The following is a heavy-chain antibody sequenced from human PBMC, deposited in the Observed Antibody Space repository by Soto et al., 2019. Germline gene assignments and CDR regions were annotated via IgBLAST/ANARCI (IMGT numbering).Heavy chain of an antibody. CDR3: AREIITGSPRYYFDY. J-gene: IGHJ4*02. V-gene: IGHV4-30-4*02. D-gene: IGHD1-20*01. CDR2: IYYSGST. CDR1: GGSISSGDYY. Sequence: SDTLSLTCTLSGGSISSGDYYWSWIRQPPGKGLEWIGYIYYSGSTYYNPSLKSRVTISVDTSKNQFSLKLSSVTAADTAVYYCAREIITGSPRYYFDYWGQGTLVTVSS.